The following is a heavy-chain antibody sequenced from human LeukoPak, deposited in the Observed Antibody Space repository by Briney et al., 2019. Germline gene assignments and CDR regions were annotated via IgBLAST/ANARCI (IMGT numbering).Heavy chain of an antibody. Sequence: GGSLRLSCAASGFTVSSNYMSWVRQAPGKGLGWVAVILSDGSKEFYTDSVKGRFTISRDNSKNTLYLQMNSLRAEDTAVYYCVRDDDRPDNGLDYWGQGTLVTVSS. D-gene: IGHD3-22*01. CDR2: ILSDGSKE. V-gene: IGHV3-33*08. CDR3: VRDDDRPDNGLDY. J-gene: IGHJ4*02. CDR1: GFTVSSNY.